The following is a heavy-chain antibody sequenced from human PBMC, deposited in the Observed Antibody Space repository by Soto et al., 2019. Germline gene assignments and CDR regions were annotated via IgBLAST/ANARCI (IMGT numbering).Heavy chain of an antibody. J-gene: IGHJ6*02. CDR2: IKSKTDGGTT. D-gene: IGHD1-1*01. CDR1: GFTFSNAW. Sequence: EVQLVESGGGLVKPGGSLRLSCAASGFTFSNAWMNWVRQAPGKGLEWVGRIKSKTDGGTTDDAAPVKGRFTISRDDSINTLYLQMNSLKTADTAVYYCTTDKPTKHYYDARDVWGQGTTVTVS. V-gene: IGHV3-15*07. CDR3: TTDKPTKHYYDARDV.